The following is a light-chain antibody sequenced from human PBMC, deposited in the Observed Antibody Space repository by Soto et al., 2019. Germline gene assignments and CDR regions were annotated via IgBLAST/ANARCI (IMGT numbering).Light chain of an antibody. V-gene: IGKV1-13*02. J-gene: IGKJ3*01. Sequence: AIQLTQSPSSLSASVGDRVTITCRASQGISSALAWYQQKPGKAPKLLIYDASRLESGVPSRFSGSGSGTDFTLTISSLQPEDFATYFCQQYNSYRFTFGPGTKVDIK. CDR1: QGISSA. CDR3: QQYNSYRFT. CDR2: DAS.